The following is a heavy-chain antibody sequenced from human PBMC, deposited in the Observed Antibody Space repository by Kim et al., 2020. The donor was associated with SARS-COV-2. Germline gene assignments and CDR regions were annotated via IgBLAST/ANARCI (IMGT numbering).Heavy chain of an antibody. CDR1: GFTFSNAW. Sequence: GGSLRLSCAASGFTFSNAWMSWVRQAPGKGLEWVGRIKSKTDGGTTDYAAPVKGRFTISRDDSKNTLYLQMNSLKTEDTAVYYCTTSVGDTPHGAFDIWGQGTMVTVSS. CDR3: TTSVGDTPHGAFDI. V-gene: IGHV3-15*01. J-gene: IGHJ3*02. CDR2: IKSKTDGGTT.